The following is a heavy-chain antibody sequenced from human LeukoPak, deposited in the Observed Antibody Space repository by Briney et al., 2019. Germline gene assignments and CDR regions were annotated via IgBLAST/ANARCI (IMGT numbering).Heavy chain of an antibody. CDR2: VYYSGST. D-gene: IGHD4-17*01. V-gene: IGHV4-34*11. J-gene: IGHJ4*02. CDR1: GGSFSGYY. Sequence: SETLSLTCAVYGGSFSGYYWSWIRQPPGKGLEWIGYVYYSGSTNYNPSLNSRVTISIDTSKSQFSLRLSWVTTADTVVYYCARSDLYGDYPPGKYWGRRTLVTVSS. CDR3: ARSDLYGDYPPGKY.